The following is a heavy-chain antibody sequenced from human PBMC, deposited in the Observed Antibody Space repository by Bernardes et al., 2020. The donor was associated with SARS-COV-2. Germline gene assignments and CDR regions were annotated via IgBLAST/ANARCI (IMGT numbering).Heavy chain of an antibody. D-gene: IGHD5-12*01. CDR1: GGSISSYY. CDR3: ARNVDIVATTQNIYYYYGMDV. V-gene: IGHV4-59*08. J-gene: IGHJ6*02. Sequence: SLSLTCTVSGGSISSYYWSWIRQPPGKGLEWIGYIYYSGSTNYNPSLKSRVTISVDTSKNQFSLKLSSVTAADTAVYYCARNVDIVATTQNIYYYYGMDVWGQGTTVTVSS. CDR2: IYYSGST.